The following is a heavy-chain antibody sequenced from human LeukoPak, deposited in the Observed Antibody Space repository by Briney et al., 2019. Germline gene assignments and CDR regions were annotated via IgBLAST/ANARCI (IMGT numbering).Heavy chain of an antibody. Sequence: SETLSLTCTVSGGSISSYYWSWIRQPPGKGLEWIGYIYYSGSTNYNPTLKSRVTISVDTSKNQFSLKLSSVTATDTAVYYCARQRSSGSIINPWGQGTLVTVSS. CDR2: IYYSGST. CDR3: ARQRSSGSIINP. D-gene: IGHD6-19*01. J-gene: IGHJ5*02. V-gene: IGHV4-59*08. CDR1: GGSISSYY.